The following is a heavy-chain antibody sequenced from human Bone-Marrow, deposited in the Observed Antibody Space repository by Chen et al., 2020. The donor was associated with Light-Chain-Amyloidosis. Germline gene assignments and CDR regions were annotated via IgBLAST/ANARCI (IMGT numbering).Heavy chain of an antibody. D-gene: IGHD6-19*01. CDR1: GGSISSYY. V-gene: IGHV4-59*01. CDR2: IYYSGST. J-gene: IGHJ4*02. Sequence: QVQLQESGPGLVKPSETLSLTCTVSGGSISSYYWSWIRQPPGKGLEWIGYIYYSGSTNYNPSLKSRVTISVDTSKNQFSLKLSSVTAADTAVYYCARVIPGIAVAGYYFDYWGQGTLVTVSS. CDR3: ARVIPGIAVAGYYFDY.